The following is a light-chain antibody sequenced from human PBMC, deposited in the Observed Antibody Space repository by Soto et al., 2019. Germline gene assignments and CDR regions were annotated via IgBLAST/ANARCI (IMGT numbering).Light chain of an antibody. CDR1: SSNIGNNY. CDR2: DNN. V-gene: IGLV1-51*01. J-gene: IGLJ1*01. Sequence: VLTQPPSVSAAPGQKVTISCSGSSSNIGNNYVSWYQQVPGTAPKLLIYDNNKRPSGNPDRFSGSKSGTSATLGISGLQTGDEADYYCGTWDSSLSVHVFGTGTKVTV. CDR3: GTWDSSLSVHV.